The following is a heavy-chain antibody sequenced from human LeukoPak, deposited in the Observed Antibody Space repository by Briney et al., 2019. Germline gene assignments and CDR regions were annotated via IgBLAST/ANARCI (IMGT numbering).Heavy chain of an antibody. J-gene: IGHJ5*02. V-gene: IGHV3-48*03. CDR2: SSSSGSTI. CDR1: GVTFSSYE. Sequence: GGSLRLSCAASGVTFSSYEMNWVRLAPGKGLEWVSYSSSSGSTIYYADSLKGRFTISRDNAKNSLYLQMNSLRAEDTAVYYCARNYGSGSSNWFDPWGQGTLVTVSS. CDR3: ARNYGSGSSNWFDP. D-gene: IGHD3-10*01.